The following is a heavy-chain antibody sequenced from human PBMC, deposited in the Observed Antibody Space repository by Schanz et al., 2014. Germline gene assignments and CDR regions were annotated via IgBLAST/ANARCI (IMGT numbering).Heavy chain of an antibody. V-gene: IGHV1-18*01. CDR1: GYTFTSYG. CDR2: ISPYNGNT. CDR3: ARDHVATTDYDYFFYYLDV. Sequence: QVQLLQSGAEVKKPGASVKVSCKASGYTFTSYGISWVRQAPGQGLEWMGWISPYNGNTNYAQKLQGRVTMTADTSTSTAYMDLRSLRSDDTAVYYCARDHVATTDYDYFFYYLDVWATGITVIVSS. D-gene: IGHD1-1*01. J-gene: IGHJ6*03.